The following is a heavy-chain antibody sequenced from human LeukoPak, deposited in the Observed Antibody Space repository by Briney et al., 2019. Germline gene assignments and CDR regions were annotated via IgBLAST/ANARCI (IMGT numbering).Heavy chain of an antibody. CDR2: IYYSGST. V-gene: IGHV4-59*01. CDR1: GGSISSYY. CDR3: AREGCSGGSCYEFGFDI. D-gene: IGHD2-15*01. Sequence: NSSETLSLTCTVSGGSISSYYWSWIRQPPGKGLEWIGYIYYSGSTNYNPSLKSRVTISVDTSKNQFSLKLSSVTAADTAVYYCAREGCSGGSCYEFGFDIWGQGTMVTVSS. J-gene: IGHJ3*02.